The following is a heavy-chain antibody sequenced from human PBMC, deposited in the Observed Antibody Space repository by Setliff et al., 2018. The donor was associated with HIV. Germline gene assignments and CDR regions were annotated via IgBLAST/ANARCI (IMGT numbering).Heavy chain of an antibody. Sequence: ESGPTLVNPTQPLTLTCTFSEFSLSTSGMCVSWIRQPPGKALEWLARIDWDDDKYYSTSLKTRLTISKDTSKNQVVLTMTNMDPVDTATYYCARHGYSTYWYFDLWGRGTLVTVS. V-gene: IGHV2-70*11. CDR3: ARHGYSTYWYFDL. CDR2: IDWDDDK. J-gene: IGHJ2*01. CDR1: EFSLSTSGMC. D-gene: IGHD6-13*01.